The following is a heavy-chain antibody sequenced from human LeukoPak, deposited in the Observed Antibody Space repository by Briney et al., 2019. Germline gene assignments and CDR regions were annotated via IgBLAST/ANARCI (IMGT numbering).Heavy chain of an antibody. CDR1: GFRFDTHD. CDR2: ISKTSTYI. D-gene: IGHD2/OR15-2a*01. Sequence: NTGGSLRLSCAASGFRFDTHDLNWVRQAPGKGLECVAHISKTSTYIHYADSVKGRFTISRDNAKNLVHLQMNSLRADDTAVYYCARHDPVGHFLRGMDVWGQGTTVTVSS. V-gene: IGHV3-21*04. CDR3: ARHDPVGHFLRGMDV. J-gene: IGHJ6*02.